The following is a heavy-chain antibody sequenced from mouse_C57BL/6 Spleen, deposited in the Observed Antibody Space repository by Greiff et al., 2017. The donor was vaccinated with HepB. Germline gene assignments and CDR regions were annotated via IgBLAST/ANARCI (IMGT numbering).Heavy chain of an antibody. CDR1: GYTFTSYT. CDR2: INPSSGYT. V-gene: IGHV1-4*01. J-gene: IGHJ1*03. Sequence: VQLQQSGAELARPGASVKMSCKASGYTFTSYTMHWVKQRPGQGLEWIGYINPSSGYTKYNQKFKDKATLTADNSSSTAYMQLSSLTSEDSAVYYCARTPTVDWYFDVWGTGTTVTVSS. CDR3: ARTPTVDWYFDV. D-gene: IGHD1-1*01.